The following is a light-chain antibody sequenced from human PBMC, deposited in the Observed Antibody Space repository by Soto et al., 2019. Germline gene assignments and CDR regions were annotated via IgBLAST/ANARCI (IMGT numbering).Light chain of an antibody. J-gene: IGLJ1*01. Sequence: QSALTQPPSASGSPGQSVTISCTGTKSDIGVYDFVSWYQHHPGKAPRLIIYEVVQRPSGVPDRFSGSKSGNTASLTVSGLQAADEADYFCKSYAGSNTYVFGSGTNETVL. CDR1: KSDIGVYDF. CDR2: EVV. CDR3: KSYAGSNTYV. V-gene: IGLV2-8*01.